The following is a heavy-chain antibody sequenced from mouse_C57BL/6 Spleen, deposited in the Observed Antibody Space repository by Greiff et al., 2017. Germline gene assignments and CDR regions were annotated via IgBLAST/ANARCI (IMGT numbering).Heavy chain of an antibody. V-gene: IGHV5-4*01. CDR3: ARDRGNYWYFDV. CDR1: GFTFSSYA. D-gene: IGHD2-1*01. J-gene: IGHJ1*03. CDR2: ISDGGSYT. Sequence: EVQRVESGGGLVKPGGSLKLSCAASGFTFSSYAMSWVRQTPEKRLEWVATISDGGSYTYYPDNVKGRFTISRDNAKNNLYLQMSHLKSEDTAMYYCARDRGNYWYFDVWGTGTTVTVSS.